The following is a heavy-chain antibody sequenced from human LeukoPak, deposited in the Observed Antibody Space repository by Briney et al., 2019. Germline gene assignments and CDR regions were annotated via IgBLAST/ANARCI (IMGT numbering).Heavy chain of an antibody. V-gene: IGHV1-2*02. J-gene: IGHJ4*02. CDR2: INPNSGGT. CDR3: AREGRFTMVRGVTDY. Sequence: ASVKVSCKASGYIFTGYYMHWVRQAPGQGLEWMGWINPNSGGTNYAQKFQGRVTMTRDTSISTAYMELSRLRSDDTAVYYCAREGRFTMVRGVTDYWGQGTLVTVSS. D-gene: IGHD3-10*01. CDR1: GYIFTGYY.